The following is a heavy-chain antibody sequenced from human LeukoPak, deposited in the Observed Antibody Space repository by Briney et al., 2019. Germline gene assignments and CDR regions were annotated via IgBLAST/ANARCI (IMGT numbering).Heavy chain of an antibody. CDR1: GYSISSGYY. D-gene: IGHD6-6*01. CDR3: ARGTYSSSSLADY. Sequence: SETLSLTCAVSGYSISSGYYWGWIRQPPGKGLEWIGTIYHSGSTYYNPSLKSRVTISVDTSKNQFSLKLSPVTAADTAVYYCARGTYSSSSLADYWGQGTLVTVSS. CDR2: IYHSGST. J-gene: IGHJ4*02. V-gene: IGHV4-38-2*01.